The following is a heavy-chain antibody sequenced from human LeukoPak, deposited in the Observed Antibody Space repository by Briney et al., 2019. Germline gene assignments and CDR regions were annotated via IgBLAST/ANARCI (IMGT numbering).Heavy chain of an antibody. CDR2: TYYSGST. Sequence: SETLSLTCTVSGGSIRCYYWSWIRQSPVKGLEWIGHTYYSGSTNYNPSLKSRVTISLDTSKNQFSLKLNSVTAADTAVYYCARHDGMAKTWGQGTLVTVSS. CDR3: ARHDGMAKT. V-gene: IGHV4-59*08. CDR1: GGSIRCYY. J-gene: IGHJ5*02. D-gene: IGHD5-24*01.